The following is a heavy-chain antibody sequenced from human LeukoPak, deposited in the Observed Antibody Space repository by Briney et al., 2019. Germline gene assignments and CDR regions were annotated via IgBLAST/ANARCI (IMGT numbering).Heavy chain of an antibody. V-gene: IGHV1-69*01. CDR3: ARGRYHSSDYRQNYFDY. Sequence: SVKVSCKGSGGTFSNYGLSWVRQAPGQGLEWMGGIIPPFGSANHAQNFQGRVTITADESTSTAYMELSSLRSEDTAVYYCARGRYHSSDYRQNYFDYWGQGTLVTVSS. D-gene: IGHD3-22*01. J-gene: IGHJ4*02. CDR1: GGTFSNYG. CDR2: IIPPFGSA.